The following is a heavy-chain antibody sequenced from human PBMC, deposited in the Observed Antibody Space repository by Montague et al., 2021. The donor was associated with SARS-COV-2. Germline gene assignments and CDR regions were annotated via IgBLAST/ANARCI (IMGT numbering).Heavy chain of an antibody. J-gene: IGHJ4*02. V-gene: IGHV4-59*01. CDR1: GDSMSTSY. D-gene: IGHD3-16*02. CDR2: ISNNGTT. Sequence: SETLSLTCSVSGDSMSTSYWSWIRQPPGKGLEWIGHISNNGTTIYNSSLKSRATISIDVSKAKCSLRLSSVTATDTAVYYCARMFYDYVRETCRYRGNYFDSWGQGTLVTVSS. CDR3: ARMFYDYVRETCRYRGNYFDS.